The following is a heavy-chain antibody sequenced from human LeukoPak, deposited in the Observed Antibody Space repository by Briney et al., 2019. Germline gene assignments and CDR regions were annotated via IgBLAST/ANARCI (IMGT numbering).Heavy chain of an antibody. Sequence: GGSLRLSCAASGFTFSSYAMGWVRQAPGKGLEWVSAITASGGNTYYADSVKGRFTISGDNSKNTLYLQVNSLRAKDTAVYYCAKGNGYSYGRYYFDYWGQGTLVTVSS. V-gene: IGHV3-23*01. J-gene: IGHJ4*02. CDR3: AKGNGYSYGRYYFDY. CDR2: ITASGGNT. D-gene: IGHD5-18*01. CDR1: GFTFSSYA.